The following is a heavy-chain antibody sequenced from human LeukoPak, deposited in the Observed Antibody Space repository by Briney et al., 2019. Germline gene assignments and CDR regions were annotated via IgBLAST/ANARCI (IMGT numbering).Heavy chain of an antibody. CDR1: GFTFSSYS. CDR3: ARAAGSGWYSMDY. Sequence: GGSLRLSCAASGFTFSSYSMNWVRQAPGKGLEWVSSISSSSSYIYYADSVKGRFTISRDNAKNSLYLQMNSLRAEDTAVYYCARAAGSGWYSMDYWGQGTLVTVSS. J-gene: IGHJ4*02. D-gene: IGHD6-19*01. CDR2: ISSSSSYI. V-gene: IGHV3-21*01.